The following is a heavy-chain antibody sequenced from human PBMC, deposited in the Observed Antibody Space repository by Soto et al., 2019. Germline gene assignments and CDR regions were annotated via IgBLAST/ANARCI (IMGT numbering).Heavy chain of an antibody. V-gene: IGHV1-69*13. CDR1: GGTFSIYA. Sequence: SVKVACKASGGTFSIYAISWVLQAPGQGLEWMGGIIPIFGTANYAQKFQGRVTITADESTSTAYVELSSLRSEDTAVYYCARALGVDYGSGSSYYYYGMDVWGQGTTVTVSS. J-gene: IGHJ6*02. CDR3: ARALGVDYGSGSSYYYYGMDV. CDR2: IIPIFGTA. D-gene: IGHD3-10*01.